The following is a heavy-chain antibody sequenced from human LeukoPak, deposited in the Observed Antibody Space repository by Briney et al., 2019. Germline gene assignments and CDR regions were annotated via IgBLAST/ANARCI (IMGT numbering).Heavy chain of an antibody. CDR3: ARLVSAVGGYYFDH. CDR1: GYTFTSSG. V-gene: IGHV1-18*01. D-gene: IGHD1-26*01. J-gene: IGHJ4*02. Sequence: ASVKVSCKASGYTFTSSGISWVRQAPGQGLEWMGWISAYNSNTNYAQKLQGRVTMTTDTSTSTAYMELRSLRSDDTAVYYCARLVSAVGGYYFDHWGQGTLVTVSS. CDR2: ISAYNSNT.